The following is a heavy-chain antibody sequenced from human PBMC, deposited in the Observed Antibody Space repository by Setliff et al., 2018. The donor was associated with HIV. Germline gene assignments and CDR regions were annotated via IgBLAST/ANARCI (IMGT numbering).Heavy chain of an antibody. CDR1: AYSFTAHY. D-gene: IGHD2-15*01. J-gene: IGHJ4*02. CDR2: INPNSGGT. Sequence: ASVKVSCKASAYSFTAHYIHWVRQAPGQGLEWMGWINPNSGGTNYAQKFQGSVTMTRDTPISTAYMELTTLSSGDTAVYYCAVMGFCSGNSCYRTEGFDYWGQGTLVTVSS. CDR3: AVMGFCSGNSCYRTEGFDY. V-gene: IGHV1-2*02.